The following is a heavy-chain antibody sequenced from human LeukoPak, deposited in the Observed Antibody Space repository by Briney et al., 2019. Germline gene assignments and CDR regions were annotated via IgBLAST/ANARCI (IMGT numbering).Heavy chain of an antibody. CDR2: IYTSGST. D-gene: IGHD1-26*01. CDR1: GGSISSYY. Sequence: PSETLSLTCTVSGGSISSYYWSWIRQPPGKGLEWIGYIYTSGSTNYNPSLKGRVTISVDTSKNQFSLKLSSVTAADTAVYYCARRSRSSGSYYYYYYMDVWGKGTTVTVSS. CDR3: ARRSRSSGSYYYYYYMDV. J-gene: IGHJ6*03. V-gene: IGHV4-4*09.